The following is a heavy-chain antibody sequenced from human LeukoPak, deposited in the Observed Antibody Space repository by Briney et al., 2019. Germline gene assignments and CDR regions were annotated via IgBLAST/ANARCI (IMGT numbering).Heavy chain of an antibody. Sequence: GESLKISCKGSGYRFTSYWIGWVRQMPEKGLEWMGIIYPGDSDTRYSPSFQGQITISVDKSISTAYVQWSSLKASDTAMYYCARYFSGGSCYSPDAFDIWGQGTMVTVSS. J-gene: IGHJ3*02. CDR1: GYRFTSYW. CDR3: ARYFSGGSCYSPDAFDI. D-gene: IGHD2-15*01. CDR2: IYPGDSDT. V-gene: IGHV5-51*06.